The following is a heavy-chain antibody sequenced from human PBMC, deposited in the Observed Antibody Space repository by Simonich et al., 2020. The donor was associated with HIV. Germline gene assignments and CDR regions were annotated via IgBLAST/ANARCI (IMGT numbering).Heavy chain of an antibody. V-gene: IGHV1-3*01. D-gene: IGHD7-27*01. J-gene: IGHJ3*02. Sequence: QVQLVQSGAEVKKPGASVKVSCKASGYTFTSYAMHWVRQAPGQRLEWMGWINAGNGNTKYSQKFQDRVTITKDTSASTLYMELSSLRSEDTAVYYCARDPSGAFDIWGQGTMVTVSS. CDR1: GYTFTSYA. CDR2: INAGNGNT. CDR3: ARDPSGAFDI.